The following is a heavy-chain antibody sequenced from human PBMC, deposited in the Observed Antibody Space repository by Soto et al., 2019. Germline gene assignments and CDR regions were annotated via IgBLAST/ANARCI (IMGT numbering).Heavy chain of an antibody. V-gene: IGHV4-61*08. CDR1: GGSVSSGVYY. D-gene: IGHD3-16*02. CDR3: AREGSYRFAY. Sequence: QVQLQESGPGLVKPSETLSLTCTVSGGSVSSGVYYWSWIRQPPGKGLEWIGYISYIGSTNYNPSLKSRVTISLDTSKNQFSLKLSSVTAADTAIYYCAREGSYRFAYWGQGTLVTVSS. J-gene: IGHJ4*02. CDR2: ISYIGST.